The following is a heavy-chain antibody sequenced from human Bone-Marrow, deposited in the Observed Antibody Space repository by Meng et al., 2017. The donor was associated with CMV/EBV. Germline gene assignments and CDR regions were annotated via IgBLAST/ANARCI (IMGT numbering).Heavy chain of an antibody. CDR1: GGSISSSSYY. Sequence: SETLSLTCTVSGGSISSSSYYWGWIRQPPGKGLEWIGSIYYSGSTYYNPSLKSRVTISVDTSKNQFTLKLSSVTAADTAVYYCARDSSIAARTIDCWGKGTLVAVSS. CDR3: ARDSSIAARTIDC. CDR2: IYYSGST. D-gene: IGHD6-6*01. V-gene: IGHV4-39*06. J-gene: IGHJ4*02.